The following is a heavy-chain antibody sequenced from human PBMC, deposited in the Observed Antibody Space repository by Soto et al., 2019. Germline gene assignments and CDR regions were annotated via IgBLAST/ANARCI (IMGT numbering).Heavy chain of an antibody. Sequence: ILSLTCAVYGGSFSGYYWSWIRQPPGKGLEWIGEINHSGSTNYNPSLKSRVTISVDTSKNQFSLKLSSVTAADTAVYYCAREGGGVRGINWFDPWGQGTLVTVSS. V-gene: IGHV4-34*01. CDR1: GGSFSGYY. D-gene: IGHD3-10*01. CDR2: INHSGST. J-gene: IGHJ5*02. CDR3: AREGGGVRGINWFDP.